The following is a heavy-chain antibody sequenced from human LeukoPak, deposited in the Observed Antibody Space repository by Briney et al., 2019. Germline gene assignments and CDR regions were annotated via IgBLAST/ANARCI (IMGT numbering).Heavy chain of an antibody. CDR2: IIPILGIA. J-gene: IGHJ4*02. Sequence: SVKVSCKASGGTFSSYAISWVRQAPGQGLEWMGRIIPILGIANYAQKFQGRVTITADKSTSTAYMELSSLRSEDTAVYYCATWTYDSSGPFDYWGQGTLVTVSS. CDR1: GGTFSSYA. V-gene: IGHV1-69*04. CDR3: ATWTYDSSGPFDY. D-gene: IGHD3-22*01.